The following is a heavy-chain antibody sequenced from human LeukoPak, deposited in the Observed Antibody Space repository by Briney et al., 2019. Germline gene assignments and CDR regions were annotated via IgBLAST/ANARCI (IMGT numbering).Heavy chain of an antibody. Sequence: ETLSLTCTVSGGSISSSSYYWSWIRQPPGTGLEWIGEINHSGSTNYNPSLKSRVTISVDTSKNQFSLKLSSVTAADTAVYYCARSLYCGGDCYEEDYWGQGTLVTVSS. D-gene: IGHD2-21*02. CDR2: INHSGST. J-gene: IGHJ4*02. CDR3: ARSLYCGGDCYEEDY. V-gene: IGHV4-39*07. CDR1: GGSISSSSYY.